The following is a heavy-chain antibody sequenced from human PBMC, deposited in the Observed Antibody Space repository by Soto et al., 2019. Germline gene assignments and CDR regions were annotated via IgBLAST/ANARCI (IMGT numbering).Heavy chain of an antibody. CDR1: GGTFSSYA. Sequence: QVQLVQSGAEVKKPGSSVKVSCKASGGTFSSYAISWVRQAPGQGLEWMGGIIPIFGTANYAQKFQGRVTITADESTSTAYMELSSLRSEDTAVYYCARHIVVVTAIRYQYFQHWGQGTLVTVSS. D-gene: IGHD2-21*02. V-gene: IGHV1-69*01. CDR3: ARHIVVVTAIRYQYFQH. J-gene: IGHJ1*01. CDR2: IIPIFGTA.